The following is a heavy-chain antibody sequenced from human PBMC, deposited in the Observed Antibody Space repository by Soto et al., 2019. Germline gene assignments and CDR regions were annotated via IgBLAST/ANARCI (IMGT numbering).Heavy chain of an antibody. J-gene: IGHJ4*02. D-gene: IGHD3-10*01. V-gene: IGHV3-73*01. CDR3: TRSASWFAHYDY. CDR2: IRSKANSYAT. Sequence: GGSLRLSCAASGFTFSGSAMHWVRQASGKGLEWVGRIRSKANSYATAYAASVKGRFTISRDDSNNTAYLQMNSLKTEDTAVYYCTRSASWFAHYDYWGQGTLVTVSS. CDR1: GFTFSGSA.